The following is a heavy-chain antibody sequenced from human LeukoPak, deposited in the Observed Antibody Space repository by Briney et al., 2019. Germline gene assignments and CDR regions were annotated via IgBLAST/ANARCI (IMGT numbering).Heavy chain of an antibody. CDR1: GFTFSWYS. V-gene: IGHV3-48*01. CDR3: ARGDPLGSDAFDI. Sequence: PGGSLRLSCAASGFTFSWYSMNWVRQAPGEGLEWVSYISGSSNTIYYSDSVKGRFTISRDNAQNSLYLQMNSLRTEDSAVYYCARGDPLGSDAFDIWGQGTMVTVSS. CDR2: ISGSSNTI. J-gene: IGHJ3*02. D-gene: IGHD1-26*01.